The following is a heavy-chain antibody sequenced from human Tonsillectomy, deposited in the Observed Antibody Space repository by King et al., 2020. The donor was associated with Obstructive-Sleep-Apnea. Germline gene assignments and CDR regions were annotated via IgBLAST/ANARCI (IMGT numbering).Heavy chain of an antibody. V-gene: IGHV3-74*01. CDR2: INSDGSSP. Sequence: VQLVESGGGLVQPGGSLRLSCAASGFTFSSYWLHWVRQAPGKGLVWVSRINSDGSSPNYADSVKGRLTISRDNAKNTLYLQMNSLRAEDTAVYYCARIRYFDWLSYTIDYWGQGTLVTVSS. CDR1: GFTFSSYW. J-gene: IGHJ4*02. D-gene: IGHD3-9*01. CDR3: ARIRYFDWLSYTIDY.